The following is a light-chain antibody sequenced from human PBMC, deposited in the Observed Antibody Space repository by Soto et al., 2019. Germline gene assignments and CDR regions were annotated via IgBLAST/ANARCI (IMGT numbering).Light chain of an antibody. J-gene: IGKJ1*01. Sequence: EIVLTQSPATLSLSPGERATLSCRASQSVSTYLAWYQQKPGQAPRLLIYAASSRATGIPARFSGSGSETDFTLTISSLEPEDFAVYYCQRRSNWPRTFGQGTKVEIK. CDR2: AAS. V-gene: IGKV3-11*01. CDR1: QSVSTY. CDR3: QRRSNWPRT.